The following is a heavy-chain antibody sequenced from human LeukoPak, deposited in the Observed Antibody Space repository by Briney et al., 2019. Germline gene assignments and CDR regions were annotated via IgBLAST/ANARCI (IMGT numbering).Heavy chain of an antibody. D-gene: IGHD6-13*01. J-gene: IGHJ4*02. Sequence: GGSLRLSCAASEFSISTYWMSWVRQAPGKGPEWVANIKQDGSEKYYVDSVKGRFTISRDNAKKSLYLQMNSLRAEDTAVYYCAREILVAAAANEDLFDYWGQGTLVTVPS. CDR3: AREILVAAAANEDLFDY. V-gene: IGHV3-7*04. CDR2: IKQDGSEK. CDR1: EFSISTYW.